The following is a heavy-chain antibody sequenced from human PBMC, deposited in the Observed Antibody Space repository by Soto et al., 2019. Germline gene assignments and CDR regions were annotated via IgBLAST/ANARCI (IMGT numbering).Heavy chain of an antibody. Sequence: QVQLQESGPGLVKPSQTLSLTCTVSGGSISSGTYYWTWIRQHPAKGLEWIGYIYYSGSTDYNPVLKSRGTISLDTSKNQFSLELSSVNAADTAVYYCARGRRSSGRNDAFDIWGQGTMVTVSS. J-gene: IGHJ3*02. CDR1: GGSISSGTYY. V-gene: IGHV4-31*03. CDR2: IYYSGST. CDR3: ARGRRSSGRNDAFDI. D-gene: IGHD3-22*01.